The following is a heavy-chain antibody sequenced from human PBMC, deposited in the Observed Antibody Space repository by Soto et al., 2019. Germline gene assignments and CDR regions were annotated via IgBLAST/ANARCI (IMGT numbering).Heavy chain of an antibody. J-gene: IGHJ4*02. CDR1: GFTVSSNY. V-gene: IGHV3-53*04. CDR2: IYSGGST. CDR3: AATRRGY. D-gene: IGHD5-12*01. Sequence: EVQLVESGGGLVQPGGSLRLSCAVSGFTVSSNYMSWVRQAPGKGLEWVSVIYSGGSTYYADSVKGRFTISRHNSKNTLYFQMNRLRAEATAVYYCAATRRGYWGQGTLVTVSS.